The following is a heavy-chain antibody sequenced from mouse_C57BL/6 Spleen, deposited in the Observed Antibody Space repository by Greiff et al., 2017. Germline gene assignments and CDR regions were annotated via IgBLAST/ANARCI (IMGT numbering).Heavy chain of an antibody. V-gene: IGHV1-82*01. Sequence: VQVVESGPELVKPGASVKISCKASGYAFSSSWMNWVKQRPGKGLEWIGRIYPGDGDTNYNGKFKGKATLTADKSSSTAYMQLSSLTSEDSAVYFCAREPGITTVLALRDWGQGTTLTVSS. CDR1: GYAFSSSW. J-gene: IGHJ2*01. CDR2: IYPGDGDT. CDR3: AREPGITTVLALRD. D-gene: IGHD1-1*01.